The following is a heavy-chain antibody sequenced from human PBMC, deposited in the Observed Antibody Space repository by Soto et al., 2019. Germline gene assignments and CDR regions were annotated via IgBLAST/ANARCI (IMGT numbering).Heavy chain of an antibody. V-gene: IGHV4-30-2*01. CDR2: IYHSGST. CDR3: ARESQLGGWFDP. D-gene: IGHD6-6*01. J-gene: IGHJ5*02. Sequence: PSETLSLTCTVSGGSVSSGSYYWSWIRQPPGKGLEWIGYIYHSGSTYYNPSLKSRVTISVDRSKNQFSLKLSSVTAADTAVYYCARESQLGGWFDPWGQGTLVTVSS. CDR1: GGSVSSGSYY.